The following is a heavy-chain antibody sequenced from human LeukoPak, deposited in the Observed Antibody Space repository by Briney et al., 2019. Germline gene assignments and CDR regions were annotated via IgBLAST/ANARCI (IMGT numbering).Heavy chain of an antibody. CDR1: GFSFSAYD. CDR3: ARDKEPYDVLTGLLD. D-gene: IGHD3/OR15-3a*01. Sequence: PWGTLTLTCVASGFSFSAYDMHRVGQPPAREREGLTFISYDGSSQYYAPSVKGRFTISIDNSNNHLSLQMTSRRREDTAIYYCARDKEPYDVLTGLLDWGQGALVTVFS. J-gene: IGHJ4*02. V-gene: IGHV3-30-3*01. CDR2: ISYDGSSQ.